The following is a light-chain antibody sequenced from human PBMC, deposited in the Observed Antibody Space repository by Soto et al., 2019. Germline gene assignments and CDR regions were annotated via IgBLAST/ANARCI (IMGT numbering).Light chain of an antibody. CDR3: QQYDNLPFT. Sequence: DIQMTQSPSSLSASVGDRVTITCQASQDISNYLNWYQQKPGKAPKLLIYDASNLETGVPSRFSGSGSGTDFPFTISSLQPEDIATYYFQQYDNLPFTFGPGTKVDIK. V-gene: IGKV1-33*01. CDR2: DAS. CDR1: QDISNY. J-gene: IGKJ3*01.